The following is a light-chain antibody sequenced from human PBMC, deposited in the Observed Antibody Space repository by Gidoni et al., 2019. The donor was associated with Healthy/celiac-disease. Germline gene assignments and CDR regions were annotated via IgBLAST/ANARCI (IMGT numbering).Light chain of an antibody. CDR1: QSISSY. CDR3: QQSYSCPPERT. Sequence: DLQMTQDPSSLSAAVGDRVTISCRASQSISSYLNWYQQKPGKAPKLLIYAASSLKSGVPSRFSGSGSGTDFTLTISRLQPEDFATYYCQQSYSCPPERTFGQGTKLEIK. CDR2: AAS. V-gene: IGKV1-39*01. J-gene: IGKJ2*01.